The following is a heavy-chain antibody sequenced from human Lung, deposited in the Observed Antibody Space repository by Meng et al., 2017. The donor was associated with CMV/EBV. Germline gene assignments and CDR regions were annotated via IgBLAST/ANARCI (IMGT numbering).Heavy chain of an antibody. D-gene: IGHD4-23*01. J-gene: IGHJ6*02. CDR2: ISWDGGST. CDR3: AKDADGGKGYYYYGMDV. V-gene: IGHV3-43D*03. Sequence: GGSXRLXXAASGFTFDDYAMHWVRQAPGKGLEWVSLISWDGGSTYYADSVKGRFTISRDNSKNSLYLQMNSLRAEDTALYYCAKDADGGKGYYYYGMDVXGQGXTVTVSS. CDR1: GFTFDDYA.